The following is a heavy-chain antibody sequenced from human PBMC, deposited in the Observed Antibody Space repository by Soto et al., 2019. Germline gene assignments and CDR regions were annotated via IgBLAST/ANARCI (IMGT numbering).Heavy chain of an antibody. CDR2: IIPIFGTA. CDR3: ARMPGFGGYYYYGMDV. V-gene: IGHV1-69*13. Sequence: SVKVSCKASGGTFSSYAISWVRQAPGQGLEWMGGIIPIFGTANYAQKFQGRVTITADESTSTAYMELSSLRSEDTAVYYCARMPGFGGYYYYGMDVWGQGTTVTVSS. J-gene: IGHJ6*02. CDR1: GGTFSSYA. D-gene: IGHD3-16*01.